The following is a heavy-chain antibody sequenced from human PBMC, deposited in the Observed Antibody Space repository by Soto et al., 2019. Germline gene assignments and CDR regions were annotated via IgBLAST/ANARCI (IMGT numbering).Heavy chain of an antibody. CDR3: ATITGDESY. V-gene: IGHV4-34*01. J-gene: IGHJ4*02. CDR2: INHSGST. CDR1: GGSFSSYF. Sequence: SETLSLTCVVSGGSFSSYFWTWIRQPPGKGLEWIGEINHSGSTYYNPSLKSRVTISVDTSENQFSLKLSSVTAADTAVYYYATITGDESYWGQGTLVTVSS. D-gene: IGHD1-20*01.